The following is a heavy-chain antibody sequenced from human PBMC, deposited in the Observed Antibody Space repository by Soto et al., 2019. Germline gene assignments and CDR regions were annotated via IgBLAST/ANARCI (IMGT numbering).Heavy chain of an antibody. Sequence: GGSLRLSCAASGFTFSSYSMNWVRQAPGKGLEWVSSISSSSSYIYYADSVKGRFTISRDNAKNSLYLQMNSLRAEDTAVYYCARVWGYYYDSSGTSDYCGQGTLVTVSS. CDR3: ARVWGYYYDSSGTSDY. V-gene: IGHV3-21*01. CDR2: ISSSSSYI. J-gene: IGHJ4*02. D-gene: IGHD3-22*01. CDR1: GFTFSSYS.